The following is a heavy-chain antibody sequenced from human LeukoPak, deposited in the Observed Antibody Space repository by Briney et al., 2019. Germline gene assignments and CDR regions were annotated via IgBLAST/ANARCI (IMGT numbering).Heavy chain of an antibody. CDR1: GFTFRSYA. D-gene: IGHD6-13*01. J-gene: IGHJ4*02. Sequence: GGSLRLSCADSGFTFRSYAVSWVRQAPGKGLEWVSAISGRGSTYYADSVQGRFTISRDNSKNTLFLQMNSLRAEDTAINYCAKRGAAAATWLDYWGQGTLVTVSS. CDR2: ISGRGST. CDR3: AKRGAAAATWLDY. V-gene: IGHV3-23*01.